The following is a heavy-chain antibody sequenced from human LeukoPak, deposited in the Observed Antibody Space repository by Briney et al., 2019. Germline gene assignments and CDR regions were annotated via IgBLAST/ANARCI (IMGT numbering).Heavy chain of an antibody. CDR1: GYTFTGYY. D-gene: IGHD6-25*01. V-gene: IGHV1-8*03. Sequence: EASVKASCKASGYTFTGYYMHWVRQAPGQGLEWMGWMNPISGNTGFAQKFQGRVTISRSTSISTAYMELSSLRSDDTAVYYCVRGAKCSGRGCDSKEYVYYFDYWGRGTLVTVSS. CDR3: VRGAKCSGRGCDSKEYVYYFDY. CDR2: MNPISGNT. J-gene: IGHJ4*02.